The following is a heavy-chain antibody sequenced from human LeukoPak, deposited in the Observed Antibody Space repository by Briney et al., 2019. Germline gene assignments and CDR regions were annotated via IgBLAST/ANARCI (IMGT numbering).Heavy chain of an antibody. CDR1: GYTFTVHY. CDR3: TIAARPIWFDY. V-gene: IGHV1-2*02. CDR2: INPNSGGT. J-gene: IGHJ4*02. D-gene: IGHD6-6*01. Sequence: GASVKVSCKTSGYTFTVHYMQWVREAPGQGLEWMGWINPNSGGTYYAQKFQGRVTMTRDTSISTAYMELSRLRSDDTAVYYCTIAARPIWFDYWGQGTLVTVSS.